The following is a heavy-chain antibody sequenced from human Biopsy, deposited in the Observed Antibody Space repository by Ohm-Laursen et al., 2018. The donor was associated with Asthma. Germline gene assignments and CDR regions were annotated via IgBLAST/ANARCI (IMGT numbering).Heavy chain of an antibody. CDR3: ARQSGQDYGDSSGFDI. D-gene: IGHD3-22*01. V-gene: IGHV3-30*09. CDR2: VSSDGHNK. Sequence: SLRLSCAASGFTFRSYAMHWVRQAPGKGLEWVALVSSDGHNKYYEDSVKGRFAISRDNSRNRLYLQINRLTVEDSAVYFCARQSGQDYGDSSGFDIWGQGTKVAVSS. J-gene: IGHJ3*02. CDR1: GFTFRSYA.